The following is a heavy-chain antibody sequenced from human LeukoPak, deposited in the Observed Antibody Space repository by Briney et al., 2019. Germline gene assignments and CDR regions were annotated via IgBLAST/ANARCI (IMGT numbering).Heavy chain of an antibody. CDR1: GGSISSSSYY. CDR3: ARYLVGEDAFDI. V-gene: IGHV4-39*07. Sequence: SETLSLTCTVSGGSISSSSYYWGWIRQPPGKGLEWIGRIYTSGSTNYNPSLKSRVTMSVDTSKNQFSLKLSSVTAADTAVYYCARYLVGEDAFDIWGQGTMVTVSS. CDR2: IYTSGST. J-gene: IGHJ3*02. D-gene: IGHD1-26*01.